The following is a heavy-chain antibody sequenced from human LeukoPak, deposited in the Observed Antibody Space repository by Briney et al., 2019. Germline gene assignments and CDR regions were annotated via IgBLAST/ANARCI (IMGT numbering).Heavy chain of an antibody. Sequence: GGSLRLSCAASGFTFSTYSMNWVRQAPGKGLEWISYISSSSTSIYDADSVKGRFTISRDNAKNSLYLQMNSLRAEDTAVYYCAKLGYCSSISCYILDYWGQGTLVTVSS. D-gene: IGHD2-2*02. CDR1: GFTFSTYS. V-gene: IGHV3-48*01. CDR3: AKLGYCSSISCYILDY. J-gene: IGHJ4*02. CDR2: ISSSSTSI.